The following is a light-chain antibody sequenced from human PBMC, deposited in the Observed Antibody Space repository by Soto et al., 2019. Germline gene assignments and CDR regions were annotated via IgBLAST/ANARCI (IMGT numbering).Light chain of an antibody. V-gene: IGKV1-5*03. CDR3: QQYNSYLYT. CDR1: ERIGSW. CDR2: KAS. Sequence: DVQMTQSPSTLSASVGDRVTITCRASERIGSWLAWYQLKPGTVPKLLIYKASTLTKGVTSTFSGSGSGAEFNLTINRLQPDDFATYYCQQYNSYLYTFGQGTKVDIK. J-gene: IGKJ2*01.